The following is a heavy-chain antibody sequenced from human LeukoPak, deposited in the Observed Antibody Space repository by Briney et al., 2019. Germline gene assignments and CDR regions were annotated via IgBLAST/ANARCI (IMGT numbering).Heavy chain of an antibody. CDR2: ISWNSGSI. CDR3: ARDVAYYYDSEPYYYYGMDV. Sequence: PGGSLRLSCAASGFTFDDYAMHWVRQAPGKGLEWVSGISWNSGSIGYADSVKGRFTISRDNAKNSLYLQMNSLRAEDTAVYYCARDVAYYYDSEPYYYYGMDVWGQGTTVTVSS. V-gene: IGHV3-9*01. D-gene: IGHD3-22*01. J-gene: IGHJ6*02. CDR1: GFTFDDYA.